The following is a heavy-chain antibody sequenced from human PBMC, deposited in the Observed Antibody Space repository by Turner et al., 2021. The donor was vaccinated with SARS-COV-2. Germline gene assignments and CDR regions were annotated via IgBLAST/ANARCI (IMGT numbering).Heavy chain of an antibody. CDR1: VGRLNCFA. V-gene: IGHV1-69*01. J-gene: IGHJ6*02. CDR2: LIPSFGTA. Sequence: QVQLVQSGAEVTKPGSLVKVSCKASVGRLNCFAISWVRPAHGQGREWVRVLIPSFGTANYEQKVQGRVTITADESTSTAYMDLSSLRSEGTAVYYCARVGGLRPNYYYYYGMDVWGQGTTVTVSS. CDR3: ARVGGLRPNYYYYYGMDV. D-gene: IGHD3-10*01.